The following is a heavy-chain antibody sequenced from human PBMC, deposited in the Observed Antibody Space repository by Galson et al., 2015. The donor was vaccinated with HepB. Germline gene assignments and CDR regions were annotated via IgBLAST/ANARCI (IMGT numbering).Heavy chain of an antibody. V-gene: IGHV1-2*02. Sequence: SVKVSCKASGYTFTGYYMHWVRQAPGQGLEWMGWINPNSGGTNYAQKFQGRVTMTKDTSISTAYMELSRLRSDDTAVYYCAIIGGPPQYSYAEGNAFDIWGQGTMVTVSS. CDR3: AIIGGPPQYSYAEGNAFDI. J-gene: IGHJ3*02. CDR1: GYTFTGYY. D-gene: IGHD5-18*01. CDR2: INPNSGGT.